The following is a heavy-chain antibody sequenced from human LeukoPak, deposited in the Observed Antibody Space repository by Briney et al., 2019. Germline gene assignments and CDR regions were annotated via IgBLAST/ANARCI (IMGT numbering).Heavy chain of an antibody. CDR3: ASSSYDLLTGLGLTHDF. J-gene: IGHJ4*02. CDR1: GGSFSDYF. D-gene: IGHD3-9*01. CDR2: VHPSGRT. Sequence: PSETLSLTCAVYGGSFSDYFWTWIRQPPGKGLEWIGEVHPSGRTNYKSSLKSRVTISVDTSKNQFSLSLRSVTAADTAVYFCASSSYDLLTGLGLTHDFWGQGTLVTVSS. V-gene: IGHV4-34*01.